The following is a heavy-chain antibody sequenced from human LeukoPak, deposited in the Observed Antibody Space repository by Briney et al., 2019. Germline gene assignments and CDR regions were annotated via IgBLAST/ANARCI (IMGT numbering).Heavy chain of an antibody. J-gene: IGHJ3*02. CDR3: RSYRMVRGGPDAFDI. CDR2: ISSSSSTI. Sequence: GGSLRLSCAASGFTFSNYNINWGRQAPGKGLEWLSYISSSSSTIYYAHSVKGRFTISRDNAKNSLYLQMNSLRAEDTAVYYCRSYRMVRGGPDAFDIWGQGTMVTVSS. D-gene: IGHD3-10*01. V-gene: IGHV3-48*04. CDR1: GFTFSNYN.